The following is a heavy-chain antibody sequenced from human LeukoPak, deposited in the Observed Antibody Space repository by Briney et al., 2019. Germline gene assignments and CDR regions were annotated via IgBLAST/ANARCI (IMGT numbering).Heavy chain of an antibody. J-gene: IGHJ4*02. Sequence: GGSLRLSCAASGFTFSSYWMSWVRQAPGKGLEWVANIKQDGSEKYYVDSVKGRFTISRDNAKNSLYLQMNSLRAEDTAVYYCARAGSSWYDYFDYWGQGTQVTVSS. D-gene: IGHD6-13*01. CDR3: ARAGSSWYDYFDY. CDR2: IKQDGSEK. CDR1: GFTFSSYW. V-gene: IGHV3-7*03.